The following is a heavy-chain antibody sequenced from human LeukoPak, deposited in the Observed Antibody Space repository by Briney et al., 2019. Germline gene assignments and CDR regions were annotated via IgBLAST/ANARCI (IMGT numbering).Heavy chain of an antibody. Sequence: ASVKVSCKASGYTFTGYYMHWVRQAPGQGLEWMGWINPNSGGTNYAQKFQGRVTMTRDTSISTAYMELSRLRSDDTAVYYCARDRSRGNSRGFWFDPWGQGTLVTVSS. CDR1: GYTFTGYY. CDR2: INPNSGGT. D-gene: IGHD4-23*01. V-gene: IGHV1-2*02. CDR3: ARDRSRGNSRGFWFDP. J-gene: IGHJ5*02.